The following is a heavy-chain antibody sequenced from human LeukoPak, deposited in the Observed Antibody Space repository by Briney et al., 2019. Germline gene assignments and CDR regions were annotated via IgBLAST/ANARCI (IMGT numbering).Heavy chain of an antibody. V-gene: IGHV4-38-2*01. CDR2: IYHSGST. CDR3: ASGIAAAGPGFDY. J-gene: IGHJ4*02. D-gene: IGHD6-13*01. CDR1: GYSISSGYY. Sequence: KTSETLSLTCAVSGYSISSGYYWGWIRQPPGKGLEWIGSIYHSGSTYYNPSLKSRVTISVDTSKNQFSLKLSSVTAADTAVYCCASGIAAAGPGFDYWGQGTLVTVSS.